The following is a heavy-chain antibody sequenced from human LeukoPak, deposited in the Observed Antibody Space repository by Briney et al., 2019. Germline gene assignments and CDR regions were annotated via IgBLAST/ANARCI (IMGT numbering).Heavy chain of an antibody. Sequence: SETLSLTCSVAGGSISSYYWSWIRQPPGKVLQWIGYIYYSGSTNYNPSLKSRLSFSIDTSKNQFSLKLTSMTAADTAVYYCARWYSGYDYEAAAAPFDYWGQGTLVTVYS. J-gene: IGHJ4*02. CDR3: ARWYSGYDYEAAAAPFDY. CDR1: GGSISSYY. V-gene: IGHV4-59*01. D-gene: IGHD5-12*01. CDR2: IYYSGST.